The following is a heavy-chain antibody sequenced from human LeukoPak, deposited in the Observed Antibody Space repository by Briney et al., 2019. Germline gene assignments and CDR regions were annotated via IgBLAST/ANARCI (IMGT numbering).Heavy chain of an antibody. CDR3: ARDLYNWNDDGY. CDR1: GDSISDYY. CDR2: IFTTENT. Sequence: PSETLSLTCTVSGDSISDYYWSWIRQPAGRELEWIGRIFTTENTDYNPSLTSRVTMSIDTSKNQFSLKLSSVTAADTAVYYCARDLYNWNDDGYWGQGTLVTVSS. J-gene: IGHJ4*02. V-gene: IGHV4-4*07. D-gene: IGHD1-20*01.